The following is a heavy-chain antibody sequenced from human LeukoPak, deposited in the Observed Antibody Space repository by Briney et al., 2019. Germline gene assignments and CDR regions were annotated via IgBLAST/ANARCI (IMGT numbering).Heavy chain of an antibody. CDR2: IRQDGSER. V-gene: IGHV3-7*01. CDR1: GFIFSNYW. D-gene: IGHD5-12*01. J-gene: IGHJ4*02. CDR3: ARDWGSTGYDLYDS. Sequence: GWSLRLSCAASGFIFSNYWMTWVRQAPGRGREGVAHIRQDGSERHYVDSVKDRFTISRDNAKNSLDLQMDSLRAEDTAVYYCARDWGSTGYDLYDSWGQGTLVTVSS.